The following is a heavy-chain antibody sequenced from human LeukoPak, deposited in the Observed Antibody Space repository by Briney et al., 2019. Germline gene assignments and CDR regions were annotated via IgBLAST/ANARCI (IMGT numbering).Heavy chain of an antibody. V-gene: IGHV4-59*01. Sequence: LETLSLTCTVSGGSISSYYWSWIRQPPGKGLEWIGYIYYTGSTNYNPALKSRVTISVDTSKNQFSLKLSSVTAADTAVYYRARDGISGSYYAEYFQYWDQGTLVTVSS. D-gene: IGHD1-26*01. CDR3: ARDGISGSYYAEYFQY. J-gene: IGHJ1*01. CDR1: GGSISSYY. CDR2: IYYTGST.